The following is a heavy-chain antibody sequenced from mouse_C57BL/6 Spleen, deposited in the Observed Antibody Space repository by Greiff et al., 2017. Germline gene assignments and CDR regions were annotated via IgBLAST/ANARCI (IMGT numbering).Heavy chain of an antibody. D-gene: IGHD1-1*01. CDR1: GFTFSSYG. J-gene: IGHJ2*01. CDR3: ARHLATVVPYFGD. Sequence: EVHLVESGGDLVKPGGSLKLSCAASGFTFSSYGMSWVRQTPDKRLEWVATISSGGSYTYYPDSVKGRFTISRDNAKNTLYLQMSSLKSEDTAMYYCARHLATVVPYFGDWGQGTTLTAAS. CDR2: ISSGGSYT. V-gene: IGHV5-6*01.